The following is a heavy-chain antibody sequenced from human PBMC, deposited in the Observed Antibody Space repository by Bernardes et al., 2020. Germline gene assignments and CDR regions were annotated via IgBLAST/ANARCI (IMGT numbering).Heavy chain of an antibody. D-gene: IGHD3-10*01. Sequence: SETLSLTCTVSGDSVSNGDYFLSWIRQPPGEGLEWIGYIYFTGTTSYSPSRTSRASLAVDTSKNQVSLSLTSTTAADTAIYYCAGGIWASGTYVRSDWFDPWGQGTLVTDTS. CDR1: GDSVSNGDYF. CDR3: AGGIWASGTYVRSDWFDP. CDR2: IYFTGTT. V-gene: IGHV4-30-4*01. J-gene: IGHJ5*02.